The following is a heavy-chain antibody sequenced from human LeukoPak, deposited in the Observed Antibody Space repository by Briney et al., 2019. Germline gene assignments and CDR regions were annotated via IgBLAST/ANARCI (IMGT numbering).Heavy chain of an antibody. J-gene: IGHJ4*02. CDR2: INHSGST. CDR3: ARGPHMVRGVIISVDY. Sequence: SETLSLTCVVYGGSFSGYYWSWIRQPPGKGLEWIGEINHSGSTNYNPSLKSRVTISVDTSKNQFSLKLSSVTAADTAVYYCARGPHMVRGVIISVDYWGQGTLVTVSS. CDR1: GGSFSGYY. V-gene: IGHV4-34*01. D-gene: IGHD3-10*01.